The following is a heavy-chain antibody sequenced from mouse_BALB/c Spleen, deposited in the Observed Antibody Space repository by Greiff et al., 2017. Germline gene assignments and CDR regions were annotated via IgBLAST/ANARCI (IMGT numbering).Heavy chain of an antibody. D-gene: IGHD1-1*01. CDR2: ISYSGST. J-gene: IGHJ4*01. CDR3: AYFTTVVGYYAMDY. V-gene: IGHV3-8*02. CDR1: GDSITSGY. Sequence: EVMLVESGPSLVKPSQTLSLTCSVTGDSITSGYWNWIRKFPGNKLEYMGYISYSGSTYYNPSLKSRISITRDTSKNQYYLQLNSVTTEDTATYYCAYFTTVVGYYAMDYWGQGTSVTVSS.